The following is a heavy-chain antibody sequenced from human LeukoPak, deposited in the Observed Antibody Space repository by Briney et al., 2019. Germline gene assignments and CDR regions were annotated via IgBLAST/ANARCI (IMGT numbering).Heavy chain of an antibody. CDR1: GGSISSSSYY. CDR3: AREGGSGNYDFDY. Sequence: KPSETLSLTCTVSGGSISSSSYYWGWIRQPPGKGLEWIGSIYYSGSTYYNPSLKSRVTISVDTSKNQFSLKLSSVTAADTAVYYCAREGGSGNYDFDYWGQGTLVTVSS. V-gene: IGHV4-39*07. J-gene: IGHJ4*02. CDR2: IYYSGST. D-gene: IGHD1-26*01.